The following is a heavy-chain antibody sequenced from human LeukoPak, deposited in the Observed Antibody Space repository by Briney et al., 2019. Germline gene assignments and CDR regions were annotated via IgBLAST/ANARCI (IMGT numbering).Heavy chain of an antibody. D-gene: IGHD6-19*01. CDR1: GFTFSSYS. CDR2: ISSSSSTI. V-gene: IGHV3-48*04. CDR3: AREDEIAVAGTVDY. J-gene: IGHJ4*02. Sequence: GGSLRLSCAASGFTFSSYSMNWVRQAPGKGLEWVSYISSSSSTIYYADSVKGRFTISRDNAENSLYLQMNSLRAEDTAVYYCAREDEIAVAGTVDYWGQGTLVTVSS.